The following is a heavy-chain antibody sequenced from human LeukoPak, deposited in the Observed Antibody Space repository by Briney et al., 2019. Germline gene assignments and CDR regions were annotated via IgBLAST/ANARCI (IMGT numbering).Heavy chain of an antibody. CDR2: IYYSGST. D-gene: IGHD6-19*01. CDR3: ARPRQWLVAFDI. CDR1: GGSISSSSYY. Sequence: PSETLSLTCTVSGGSISSSSYYWGWIRQPPGKGLEWFGSIYYSGSTYYNPSLKSRVTIAVDTSKNQFSLKLSSVTAADTAVYYCARPRQWLVAFDIWVQGTMVTVSS. J-gene: IGHJ3*02. V-gene: IGHV4-39*01.